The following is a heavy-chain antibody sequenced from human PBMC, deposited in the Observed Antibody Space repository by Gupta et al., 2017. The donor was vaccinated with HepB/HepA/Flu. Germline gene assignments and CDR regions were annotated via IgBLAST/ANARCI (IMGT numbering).Heavy chain of an antibody. CDR1: GFTVSSNY. CDR2: IYSGGST. J-gene: IGHJ6*02. V-gene: IGHV3-53*04. Sequence: EVQLVESGGGLVQPGGSLRLSCAASGFTVSSNYMSWVRQAPGKGLGWVSVIYSGGSTYYADSVKGRFTISRHNSKNTLYLQMNSLRAEDTAVYYCARDGGNYSKYYYGMDVWGQGTTVTVSS. CDR3: ARDGGNYSKYYYGMDV. D-gene: IGHD1-7*01.